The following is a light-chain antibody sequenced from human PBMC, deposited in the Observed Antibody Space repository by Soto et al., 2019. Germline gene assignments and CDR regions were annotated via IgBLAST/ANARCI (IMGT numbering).Light chain of an antibody. V-gene: IGLV2-11*01. CDR1: SSDVGGYNY. CDR2: DVS. CDR3: CSYAGSSV. J-gene: IGLJ7*01. Sequence: QSVLTQPRSVSGSPGQSVTISCTGTSSDVGGYNYVSWYQQHPGKAPKLMIYDVSKRPSGVPDRFSGSKSGNTASLTISGLQAEDEADYYCCSYAGSSVFGTGTQLTVL.